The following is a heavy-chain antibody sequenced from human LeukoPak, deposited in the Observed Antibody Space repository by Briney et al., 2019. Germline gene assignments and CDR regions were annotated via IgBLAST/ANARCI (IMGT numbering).Heavy chain of an antibody. CDR2: VSTYNGYT. Sequence: GASLKVSCKASGYTFTSYGISWVRQAPGQGLEWMGWVSTYNGYTYYARNFQGRVTMTTDSSTSTAYMEVRSLRSDDTAVYYCARYVAARRYFDYWGRGTLVTVSS. J-gene: IGHJ4*02. CDR1: GYTFTSYG. V-gene: IGHV1-18*01. CDR3: ARYVAARRYFDY. D-gene: IGHD6-6*01.